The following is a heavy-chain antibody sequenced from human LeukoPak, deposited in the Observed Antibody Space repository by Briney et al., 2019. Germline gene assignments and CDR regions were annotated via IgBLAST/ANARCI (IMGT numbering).Heavy chain of an antibody. V-gene: IGHV3-30*02. Sequence: GGSLRLSCAASGFTFSYYGIHWVRQAPGKGLEWVAFIRYDGNGKYYAKSVKGRFTISRDTSRNTVSLQINSLRLEDTAIYYCAKPLMRDRWFGESWGQGTLVTVSS. J-gene: IGHJ5*02. CDR2: IRYDGNGK. CDR1: GFTFSYYG. D-gene: IGHD3-10*01. CDR3: AKPLMRDRWFGES.